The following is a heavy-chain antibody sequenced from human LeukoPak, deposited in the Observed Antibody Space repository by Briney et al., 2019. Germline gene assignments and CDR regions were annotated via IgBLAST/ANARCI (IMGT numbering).Heavy chain of an antibody. D-gene: IGHD4-11*01. J-gene: IGHJ6*03. CDR2: IWYDGSSK. CDR3: AKDTGYYYYYMHV. CDR1: GFTFSSYG. V-gene: IGHV3-33*06. Sequence: GRALRLSCAASGFTFSSYGMHWVRQAPGKGLERVAVIWYDGSSKYYADSVKGRVTISRDNSKNTLYLQMSSLRAEDTAVYYCAKDTGYYYYYMHVWGKGTTVTVSS.